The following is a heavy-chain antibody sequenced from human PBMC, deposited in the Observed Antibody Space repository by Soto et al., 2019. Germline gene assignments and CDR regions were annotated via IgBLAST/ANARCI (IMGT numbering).Heavy chain of an antibody. J-gene: IGHJ5*02. Sequence: SETLSLTCAVYGGSFSGYYWSWIRQPPGKGLEWIGEINHSGSTNYNPSLKSRVTISVDTSKNQFSLKLSSVTAADTAVYYCARGLEQIYCSSTSCYGSWFDPWGQGTLVTVSS. V-gene: IGHV4-34*01. CDR1: GGSFSGYY. CDR2: INHSGST. D-gene: IGHD2-2*01. CDR3: ARGLEQIYCSSTSCYGSWFDP.